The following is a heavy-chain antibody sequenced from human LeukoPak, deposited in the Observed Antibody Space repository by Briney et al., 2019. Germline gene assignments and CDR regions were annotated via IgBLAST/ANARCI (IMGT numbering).Heavy chain of an antibody. Sequence: SVKVSCKASGGTFSSYAISWVRQAPGQGLEWMGGIIPIFGTANYAQKFQGRVTITADKSTSTAYMELSSLRAEDTALYYCAKDKYSMPGGYYMDVWGKGTTVTVSS. D-gene: IGHD2/OR15-2a*01. V-gene: IGHV1-69*06. J-gene: IGHJ6*03. CDR1: GGTFSSYA. CDR3: AKDKYSMPGGYYMDV. CDR2: IIPIFGTA.